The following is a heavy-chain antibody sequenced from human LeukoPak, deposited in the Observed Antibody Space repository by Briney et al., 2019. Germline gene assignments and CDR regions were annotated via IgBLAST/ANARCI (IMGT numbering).Heavy chain of an antibody. D-gene: IGHD3/OR15-3a*01. Sequence: PSETLTLTCTVFGGSISSSTYYWSWIRQPPGKGLEWIGYIYHSGSTNSNPSLKTRLTISLDTSNKEVSLKLSSVTAADTAVYYCAGGNTRDDLDYWGQGILVTVSS. CDR2: IYHSGST. V-gene: IGHV4-61*05. CDR3: AGGNTRDDLDY. J-gene: IGHJ4*02. CDR1: GGSISSSTYY.